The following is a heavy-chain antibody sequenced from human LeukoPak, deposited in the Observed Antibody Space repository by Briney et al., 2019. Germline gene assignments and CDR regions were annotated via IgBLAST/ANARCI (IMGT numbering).Heavy chain of an antibody. V-gene: IGHV3-48*04. D-gene: IGHD3-3*02. CDR1: GFTFSSYS. J-gene: IGHJ5*02. CDR3: ASFHFWSGNAPNWFDP. CDR2: ISSSSSTI. Sequence: GGSLRLSCAASGFTFSSYSMNWVRQAPGKGLEWVSYISSSSSTIHYADSVKGRFTISRDNAKNSLYLQMNSLRAEDTAVYYCASFHFWSGNAPNWFDPWGQGTLVTVSS.